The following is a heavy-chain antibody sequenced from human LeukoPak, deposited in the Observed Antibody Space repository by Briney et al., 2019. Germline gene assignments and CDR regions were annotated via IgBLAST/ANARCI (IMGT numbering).Heavy chain of an antibody. CDR1: GGSFSGYY. CDR3: ARGRLYYYDSSHPTRRAFDI. V-gene: IGHV4-34*01. D-gene: IGHD3-22*01. Sequence: KPSETLSLTCAVYGGSFSGYYWSWIRQPPGKGLEWIGEISHSGSTNYNPSLKSRVTISVDTSKNQFSLKLSSVTAADTAVYYCARGRLYYYDSSHPTRRAFDIWGQGTMVTVSS. CDR2: ISHSGST. J-gene: IGHJ3*02.